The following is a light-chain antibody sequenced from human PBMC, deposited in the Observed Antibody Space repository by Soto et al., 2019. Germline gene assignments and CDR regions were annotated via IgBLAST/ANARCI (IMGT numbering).Light chain of an antibody. CDR2: RNS. V-gene: IGLV1-47*01. CDR1: ASTIGRNY. J-gene: IGLJ1*01. CDR3: AAWDDNLSGFYV. Sequence: QSVLTQSHSASGTPGQRVTLSCSGSASTIGRNYVYWYQQLPGTAPKLLIYRNSQRPSGVPDRFSGSKSGTSASLAISGLRSEDEADYYCAAWDDNLSGFYVFGDGTKVTVL.